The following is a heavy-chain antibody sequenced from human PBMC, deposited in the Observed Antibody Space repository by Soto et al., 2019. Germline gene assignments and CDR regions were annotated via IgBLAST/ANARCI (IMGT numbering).Heavy chain of an antibody. Sequence: ASVKVSCKASGYTFTSYAMHWVRQAPGQRLEWMGWINAGNNTKYSQKFQGRVTITRDTSASTAYMELSSLRSEDTAVYYCARSGYSYGYDYYGMDVWGQGTTVTVSS. V-gene: IGHV1-3*01. D-gene: IGHD5-18*01. CDR2: INAGNNT. J-gene: IGHJ6*02. CDR1: GYTFTSYA. CDR3: ARSGYSYGYDYYGMDV.